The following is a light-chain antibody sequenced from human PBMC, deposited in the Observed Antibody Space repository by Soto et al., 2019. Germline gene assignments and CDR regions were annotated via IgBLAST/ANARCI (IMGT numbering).Light chain of an antibody. CDR2: DVS. CDR3: SSYTRSSTRV. CDR1: SGDVGGYNY. V-gene: IGLV2-14*01. Sequence: QSVLTQPASVSGSPGQTITISCTGTSGDVGGYNYVSWYQQHPGKAPKLMIYDVSNRPSGVSNRFSGSKSGNTASLTISGLQAEDEADYYCSSYTRSSTRVFGGGTKLTVL. J-gene: IGLJ3*02.